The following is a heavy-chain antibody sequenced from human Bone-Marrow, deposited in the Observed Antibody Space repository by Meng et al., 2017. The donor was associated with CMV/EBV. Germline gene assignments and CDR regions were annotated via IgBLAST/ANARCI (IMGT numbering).Heavy chain of an antibody. CDR2: INHSGST. D-gene: IGHD3-22*01. CDR3: ARGRDYYDSSGYYYPSFDY. J-gene: IGHJ4*02. Sequence: SGTLCLTCAAYGLPFSGYYWSWIRQAPGKGLEWIGEINHSGSTNYNPSLKSRVTISVDTSKNQFSLKLSSVTAADTAVYYCARGRDYYDSSGYYYPSFDYWGQGTLVTVSS. V-gene: IGHV4-34*01. CDR1: GLPFSGYY.